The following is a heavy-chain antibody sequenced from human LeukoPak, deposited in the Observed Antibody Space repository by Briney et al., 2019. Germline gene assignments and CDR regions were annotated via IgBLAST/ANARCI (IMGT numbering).Heavy chain of an antibody. CDR1: GFTFSDYY. V-gene: IGHV3-11*01. J-gene: IGHJ5*02. CDR3: ARGGQAYYDILSGSNWFDP. Sequence: PGGSLRLSCAASGFTFSDYYMSWIRQAPGKGLEWVSYISSSGSTIYYADSVKGRFTISRDNAKNSLYLQMNSLRAEDTAVYYCARGGQAYYDILSGSNWFDPWGQGTLATVSS. CDR2: ISSSGSTI. D-gene: IGHD3-9*01.